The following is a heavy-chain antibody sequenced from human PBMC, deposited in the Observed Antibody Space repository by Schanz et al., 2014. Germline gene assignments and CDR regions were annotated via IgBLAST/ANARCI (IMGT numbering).Heavy chain of an antibody. CDR1: GFTFSSYA. V-gene: IGHV3-64D*06. D-gene: IGHD3-16*01. CDR2: ISSNGGST. Sequence: EVQLVESGGGLVQPGGSLRLSCSASGFTFSSYAMHWVRQAPGKGLEYVSVISSNGGSTFYADSVKARFTISRDNSKNTLYLQMSSLRTEDTDVYYCVKSPYTVAYWGQGTLVTVSS. J-gene: IGHJ4*02. CDR3: VKSPYTVAY.